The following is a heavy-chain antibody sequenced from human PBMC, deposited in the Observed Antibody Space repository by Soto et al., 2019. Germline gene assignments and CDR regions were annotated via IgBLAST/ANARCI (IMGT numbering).Heavy chain of an antibody. V-gene: IGHV5-51*01. J-gene: IGHJ4*02. CDR2: IYPTDSDA. CDR1: GYLFTNHW. CDR3: ARANIYDSGGKTYDH. Sequence: EVQLVQSGAEVKKPGESLKISCKGSGYLFTNHWIGWVRQMPGKGLEWVGIIYPTDSDARYSPSFQGQVTISVDKSINTAYLQWSSLKASDTAMYYCARANIYDSGGKTYDHWGQGTLVTVSS. D-gene: IGHD3-22*01.